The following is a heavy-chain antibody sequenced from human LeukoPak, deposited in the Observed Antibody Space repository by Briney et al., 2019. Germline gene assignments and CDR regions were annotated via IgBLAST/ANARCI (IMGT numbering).Heavy chain of an antibody. D-gene: IGHD3/OR15-3a*01. CDR2: IIPALDRA. V-gene: IGHV1-69*04. J-gene: IGHJ3*02. CDR3: ARRTDAVDDAFDI. Sequence: GASVKVSCKASGGNFNNYVVNWVRQAPGQGLQWMGRIIPALDRANYAHNFQGRLTITADKSTKTAYMVLSSLRSEDTGLYFCARRTDAVDDAFDIWGQGTMLTVSS. CDR1: GGNFNNYV.